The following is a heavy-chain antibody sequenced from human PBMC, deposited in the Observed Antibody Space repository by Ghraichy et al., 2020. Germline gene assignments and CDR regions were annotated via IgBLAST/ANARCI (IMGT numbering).Heavy chain of an antibody. D-gene: IGHD3-3*01. CDR3: AREGRSNDFWSGYYKAGNDAFDI. J-gene: IGHJ3*02. CDR1: GFTFSSYS. V-gene: IGHV3-21*01. CDR2: ISSSSSYI. Sequence: GGSLRLSCAASGFTFSSYSMNWVRQAPGKGLEWVSSISSSSSYIYYADSVKGRFTISRDNAKNSLYLQMNSLRAEDTAVYYCAREGRSNDFWSGYYKAGNDAFDIWGQGTMVTVSS.